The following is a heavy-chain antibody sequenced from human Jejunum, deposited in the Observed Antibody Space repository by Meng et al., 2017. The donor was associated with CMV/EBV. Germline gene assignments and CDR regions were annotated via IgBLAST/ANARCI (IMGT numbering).Heavy chain of an antibody. CDR1: GFTFTSYS. D-gene: IGHD4-17*01. Sequence: SGFTFTSYSFNWVRQAPGKGLEWLSYISSTSTYIYHADSVKGRFTISRDNVKNSVYLQMKSLRAEDTAVYYCARAVDYGDPNWFDAWGQGTLVTVSS. J-gene: IGHJ5*02. V-gene: IGHV3-21*01. CDR2: ISSTSTYI. CDR3: ARAVDYGDPNWFDA.